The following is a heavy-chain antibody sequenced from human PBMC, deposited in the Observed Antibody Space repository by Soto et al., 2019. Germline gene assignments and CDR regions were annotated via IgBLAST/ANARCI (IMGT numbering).Heavy chain of an antibody. CDR1: GFTFRNHA. V-gene: IGHV3-30-3*01. CDR3: AREEYGEHYFDY. CDR2: ISYDESSE. Sequence: QVQLVESGGGVVQAGTSLRLSCAASGFTFRNHAMDWVRQAPGKGLEWVAVISYDESSEHYADSVKGRFTISRDNSKNTLYLQLNSLRADDTAVYYCAREEYGEHYFDYWGRGTLVTVSS. D-gene: IGHD6-6*01. J-gene: IGHJ4*02.